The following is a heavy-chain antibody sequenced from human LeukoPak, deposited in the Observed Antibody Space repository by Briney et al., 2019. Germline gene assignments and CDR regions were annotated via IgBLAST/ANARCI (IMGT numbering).Heavy chain of an antibody. CDR1: GGSISSSSYY. J-gene: IGHJ4*02. CDR2: FHYSGST. Sequence: PSETLSLTCSVSGGSISSSSYYWGWIRQPPGKGLEWIGSFHYSGSTYYNPSLKSRVTISVNMSKNQFSLKLSSVTAADTAVYYCARRLGRRGSYRYYFDYWGQGTLVTVSS. D-gene: IGHD3-16*02. CDR3: ARRLGRRGSYRYYFDY. V-gene: IGHV4-39*07.